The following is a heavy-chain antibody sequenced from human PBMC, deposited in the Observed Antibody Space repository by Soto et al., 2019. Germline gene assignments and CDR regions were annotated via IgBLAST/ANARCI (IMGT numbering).Heavy chain of an antibody. CDR3: AKDAGATKYYFDY. CDR2: ISWNSGKI. CDR1: GFTFDEYA. D-gene: IGHD5-12*01. V-gene: IGHV3-9*01. J-gene: IGHJ4*02. Sequence: GGSLRLSCAASGFTFDEYAMHWVRQAPGKGLEWVSGISWNSGKIRYADSVKGRFTISRDNAKNSLYLQMNSLRAEDTALYYCAKDAGATKYYFDYWGQGTLVTVSS.